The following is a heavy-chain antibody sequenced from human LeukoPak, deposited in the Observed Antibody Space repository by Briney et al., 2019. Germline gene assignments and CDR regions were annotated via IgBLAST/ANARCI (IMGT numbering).Heavy chain of an antibody. CDR3: ARELGIAARRYFDY. V-gene: IGHV1-46*01. CDR2: INPSGGST. D-gene: IGHD6-6*01. Sequence: ASVKVSCKASGYTFTSYGISWVRQAPGQGLEWMGIINPSGGSTSYAQKFQGRVTMTRDTSTSTVYMELSSLRSEDTAVYYCARELGIAARRYFDYWGQGTLVTVSS. CDR1: GYTFTSYG. J-gene: IGHJ4*02.